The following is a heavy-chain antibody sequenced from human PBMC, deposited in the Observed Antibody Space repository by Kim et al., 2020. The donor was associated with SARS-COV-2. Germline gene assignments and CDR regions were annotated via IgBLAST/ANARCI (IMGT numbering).Heavy chain of an antibody. CDR3: AMPPSAAARSWFDP. Sequence: EDSVKGRFTISRDNAKNSLYLQMNSLRAEDTAVYYCAMPPSAAARSWFDPWGQGTLVTVSS. J-gene: IGHJ5*02. V-gene: IGHV3-48*03. D-gene: IGHD6-13*01.